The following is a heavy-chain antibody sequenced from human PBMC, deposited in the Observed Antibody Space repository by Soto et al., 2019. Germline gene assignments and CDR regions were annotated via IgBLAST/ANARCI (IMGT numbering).Heavy chain of an antibody. D-gene: IGHD2-2*02. Sequence: QVQLVQSGAEVKKPGASVKVSCKASGYTFTSYAMHWVRQAPGQRLEWMGWSNAGNGNTKYSQKFQGRVTITRDTGASAADMELSSLRSEDTAVYYCASSFTVLAAIAYWGQGALVTVSS. V-gene: IGHV1-3*01. CDR2: SNAGNGNT. CDR3: ASSFTVLAAIAY. CDR1: GYTFTSYA. J-gene: IGHJ4*02.